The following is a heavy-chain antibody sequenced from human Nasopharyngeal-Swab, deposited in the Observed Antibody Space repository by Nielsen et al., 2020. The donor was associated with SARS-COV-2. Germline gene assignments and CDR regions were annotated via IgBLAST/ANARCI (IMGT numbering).Heavy chain of an antibody. CDR2: FDPEDGET. Sequence: ASVKVSCKVSGYTLTELSMHWVRQAPGKGFEWMGGFDPEDGETIYAQKFQGRVTMTEDTSTDTAYMELSSLRSEDTAVYYCATQPGIAAAGTNWFDPWGQGTLVTVSS. J-gene: IGHJ5*02. CDR3: ATQPGIAAAGTNWFDP. V-gene: IGHV1-24*01. D-gene: IGHD6-13*01. CDR1: GYTLTELS.